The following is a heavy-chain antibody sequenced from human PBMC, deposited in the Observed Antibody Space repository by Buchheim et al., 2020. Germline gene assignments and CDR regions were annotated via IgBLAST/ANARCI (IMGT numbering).Heavy chain of an antibody. J-gene: IGHJ6*02. CDR1: GFTFSSYE. Sequence: EVQLVESGGGLVQPGGSLRLSCAASGFTFSSYEMNWVRQAPGKGLEWVSYISSSGSTIYYADSVKGRFTISRDNAKNSLYLQMNSLRAEDTAVYYCARDVGPYYDFWSGQDYYYYGMDVWGQGTT. V-gene: IGHV3-48*03. D-gene: IGHD3-3*01. CDR3: ARDVGPYYDFWSGQDYYYYGMDV. CDR2: ISSSGSTI.